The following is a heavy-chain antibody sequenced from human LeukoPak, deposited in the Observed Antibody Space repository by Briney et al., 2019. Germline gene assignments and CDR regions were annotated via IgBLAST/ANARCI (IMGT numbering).Heavy chain of an antibody. V-gene: IGHV1-69*04. Sequence: GASVKVSCKPSRGTFSSYAISWVRQAPGQGLEGMGRIIPILGIANYAQKFQGRVTSTADKSTSTAYMELSSLRSEDTAVYYCARDARPLDSSGYYRVWFDPWGQGTLVTVSS. CDR2: IIPILGIA. CDR3: ARDARPLDSSGYYRVWFDP. CDR1: RGTFSSYA. D-gene: IGHD3-22*01. J-gene: IGHJ5*02.